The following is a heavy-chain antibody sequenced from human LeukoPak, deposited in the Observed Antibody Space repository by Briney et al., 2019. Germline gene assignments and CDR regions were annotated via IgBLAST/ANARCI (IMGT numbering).Heavy chain of an antibody. CDR3: ASLYYSDTYGSQSEYFQH. Sequence: PGGSLRLSCAASEFTFSSYSMNWVRQAPGKGLEWVSYISSSSNTIYYADSVKGRFTISRDNAKNSLYLQMNSLRAEDTAVCYCASLYYSDTYGSQSEYFQHWGQGTLVTVSS. J-gene: IGHJ1*01. CDR2: ISSSSNTI. V-gene: IGHV3-48*04. D-gene: IGHD3-22*01. CDR1: EFTFSSYS.